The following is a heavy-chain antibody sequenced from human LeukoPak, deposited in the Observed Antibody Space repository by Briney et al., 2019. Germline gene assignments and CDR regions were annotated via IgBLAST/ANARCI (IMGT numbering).Heavy chain of an antibody. D-gene: IGHD6-19*01. J-gene: IGHJ4*02. CDR2: IYHSGST. Sequence: SETLSLTCTVSGYSISSGYYWGWIRQPPGKGLEWIGSIYHSGSTYYNPSLKSRVTISVDTSKNQFSLKLSSVTAADTAVYYCARDGSYSSGPFDYWGQGTLVTVSS. V-gene: IGHV4-38-2*02. CDR3: ARDGSYSSGPFDY. CDR1: GYSISSGYY.